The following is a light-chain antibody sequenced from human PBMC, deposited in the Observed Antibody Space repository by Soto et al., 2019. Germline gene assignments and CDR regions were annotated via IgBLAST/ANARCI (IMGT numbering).Light chain of an antibody. CDR3: QSYDSGLSGSV. V-gene: IGLV1-40*01. Sequence: QSVLTQPPSVSGAPGQRVTISCSGSSSNVGARYDVHWYQHLPGTAPKLLIYGNNNRPSGVPDRFSGSRSGTSASLAITGLQAEDEADCYCQSYDSGLSGSVFGTGTELTVL. CDR1: SSNVGARYD. CDR2: GNN. J-gene: IGLJ1*01.